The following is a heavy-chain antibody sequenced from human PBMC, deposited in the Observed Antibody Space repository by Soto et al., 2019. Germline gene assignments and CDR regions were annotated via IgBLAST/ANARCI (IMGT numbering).Heavy chain of an antibody. CDR2: IYYSGST. D-gene: IGHD3-22*01. V-gene: IGHV4-39*01. J-gene: IGHJ4*02. Sequence: SETLSLTSTVSGGSVSSGDYYWSWIRQPPGKGLEWIGYIYYSGSTYYNPSLKSRVTISVDTSKNQFSLKLSSVTAADTAVYYCARHPRIYYYDSSGYRVGYFDYWGQGTLVTVSS. CDR1: GGSVSSGDYY. CDR3: ARHPRIYYYDSSGYRVGYFDY.